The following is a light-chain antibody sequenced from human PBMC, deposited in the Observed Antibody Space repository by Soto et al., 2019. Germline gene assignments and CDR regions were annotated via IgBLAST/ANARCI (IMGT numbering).Light chain of an antibody. Sequence: QSVLSQAASVSCSPGPSITISCTVTRIDIGYYGYVYWYQHDARKATNIIIYEVNNRSSGVSNRFSGSKSVNTASLTISGLQAEDEADYYCSSHSSSSAYYVFGTGTKVTVL. V-gene: IGLV2-14*01. CDR3: SSHSSSSAYYV. CDR2: EVN. J-gene: IGLJ1*01. CDR1: RIDIGYYGY.